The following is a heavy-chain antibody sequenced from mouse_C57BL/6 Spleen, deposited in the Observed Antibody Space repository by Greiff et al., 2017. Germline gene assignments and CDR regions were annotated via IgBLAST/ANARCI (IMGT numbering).Heavy chain of an antibody. CDR3: ARRERDPPTVVATGDY. CDR2: IYPGSGST. D-gene: IGHD1-1*01. J-gene: IGHJ2*01. CDR1: GYTFTSYW. V-gene: IGHV1-55*01. Sequence: QVQLQQPGAELVKPGASVKMSCKASGYTFTSYWITWVKQRPGQGLEWIGDIYPGSGSTNYNEKFKSKATLTVDTSSSTAYMQLSSLTSEDSAVYYCARRERDPPTVVATGDYWGQGTTLTVSS.